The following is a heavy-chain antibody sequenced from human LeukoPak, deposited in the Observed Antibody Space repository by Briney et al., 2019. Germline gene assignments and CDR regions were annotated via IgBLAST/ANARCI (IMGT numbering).Heavy chain of an antibody. J-gene: IGHJ6*03. CDR1: GYTFTSYD. Sequence: ASVKVSCKASGYTFTSYDINWERQAPGQGLEWMGGIIPIFGTANYAQKFQGRVTITTDESTSTAYMELSSLRSEDTAVYYCARDPVATIQRSLNNYYYYYMDVWGKGTTVTVSS. V-gene: IGHV1-69*05. CDR3: ARDPVATIQRSLNNYYYYYMDV. D-gene: IGHD5-12*01. CDR2: IIPIFGTA.